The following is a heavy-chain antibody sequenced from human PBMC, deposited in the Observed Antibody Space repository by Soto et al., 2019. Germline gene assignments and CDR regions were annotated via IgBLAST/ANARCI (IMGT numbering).Heavy chain of an antibody. J-gene: IGHJ4*02. V-gene: IGHV3-53*01. CDR1: GFTVSSNY. Sequence: EVQLVESGGGLIQPGGSLRLSCAATGFTVSSNYMSWVRQAPGKGLEWVSVIYSGGSTYYADSVKGRFTISRDNSKNTLYLQMNSLRAEDTPVYYCARVGGHGDYGYDYWGQGTLVTVSS. CDR3: ARVGGHGDYGYDY. CDR2: IYSGGST. D-gene: IGHD4-17*01.